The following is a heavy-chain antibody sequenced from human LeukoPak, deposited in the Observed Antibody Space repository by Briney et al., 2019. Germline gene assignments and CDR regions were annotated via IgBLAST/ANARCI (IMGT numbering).Heavy chain of an antibody. V-gene: IGHV1-2*02. D-gene: IGHD1-14*01. CDR2: IIPTSGDT. CDR1: GYTFTGHY. Sequence: ASVKVSCKASGYTFTGHYMHWVRQDPGQGLEWMGWIIPTSGDTYSAQKFQGRVTMTTDTSISTAYMELSRLRSDDTAVYYCARLITDDAFDIWGQGTMVTVSS. J-gene: IGHJ3*02. CDR3: ARLITDDAFDI.